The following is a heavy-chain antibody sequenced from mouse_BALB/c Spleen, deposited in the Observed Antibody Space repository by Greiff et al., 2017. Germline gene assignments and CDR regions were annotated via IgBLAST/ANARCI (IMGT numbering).Heavy chain of an antibody. V-gene: IGHV1-7*01. CDR2: INPSTGYT. J-gene: IGHJ4*01. Sequence: VQLQQSGAELAKPGASVKMSCKASGYTFTSYWMHWVKQRPGQGLEWIGYINPSTGYTEYNQKFKDKATLTADKSSSTAYMQLSSLTSEDSAVYYCARRGYSGAMDYWGQGTSVTVSS. D-gene: IGHD3-1*01. CDR1: GYTFTSYW. CDR3: ARRGYSGAMDY.